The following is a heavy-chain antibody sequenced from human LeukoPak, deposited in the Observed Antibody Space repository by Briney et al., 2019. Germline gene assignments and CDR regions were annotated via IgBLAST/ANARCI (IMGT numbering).Heavy chain of an antibody. CDR2: IYYSGTT. J-gene: IGHJ3*01. V-gene: IGHV4-59*01. D-gene: IGHD7-27*01. Sequence: SETLSLTCTVSDGSISNYYWSWIRQPPGKGLEWIGYIYYSGTTNYNPSLKSRVTISIDTSKNQFSLKLTSVTAADTAVYYCARDRGVELGTAFDVWGQGTIVTVSS. CDR1: DGSISNYY. CDR3: ARDRGVELGTAFDV.